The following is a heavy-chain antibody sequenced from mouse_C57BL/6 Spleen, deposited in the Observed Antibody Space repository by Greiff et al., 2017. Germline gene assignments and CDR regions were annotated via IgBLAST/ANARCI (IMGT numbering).Heavy chain of an antibody. Sequence: VQLKQSGAELVRPGASVKLSCTASGFNIKDDYMHWVKQRPEQGLEWIGWIDPENGDTEYASKFQGKATITADTSSNTAYLQLSSLTSEDTAVYYCTPSYYSNLDYWGQGTTLTVSS. V-gene: IGHV14-4*01. D-gene: IGHD2-5*01. CDR3: TPSYYSNLDY. CDR2: IDPENGDT. J-gene: IGHJ2*01. CDR1: GFNIKDDY.